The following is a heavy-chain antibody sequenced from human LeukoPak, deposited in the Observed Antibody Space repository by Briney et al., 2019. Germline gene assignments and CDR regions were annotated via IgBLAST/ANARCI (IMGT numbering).Heavy chain of an antibody. CDR1: GGSISDYY. CDR3: ARGEDDFWSGKLDY. V-gene: IGHV4-4*07. CDR2: IYTSGST. D-gene: IGHD3-3*01. Sequence: SETLSLTCTVSGGSISDYYWSWIRQPAGKGLEWIGRIYTSGSTNYNPSLKSRVTMSVDTSKNQFSLKLSSVTAADTAVYYCARGEDDFWSGKLDYWGQGTLVTVSS. J-gene: IGHJ4*02.